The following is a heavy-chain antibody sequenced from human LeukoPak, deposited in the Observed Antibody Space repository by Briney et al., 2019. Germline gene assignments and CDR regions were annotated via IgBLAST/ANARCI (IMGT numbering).Heavy chain of an antibody. CDR1: GFTFRSYW. CDR3: ARDGYCSGGSCYYFDY. J-gene: IGHJ4*02. V-gene: IGHV3-7*01. D-gene: IGHD2-15*01. Sequence: GGSLRLSCATSGFTFRSYWMSWVRQAPGKGLKWVANIKQDGSETYYVDSVKGRFTISRDNAKNSLYLQMNSLRAEDTAVYYCARDGYCSGGSCYYFDYWGQGTLVTVSS. CDR2: IKQDGSET.